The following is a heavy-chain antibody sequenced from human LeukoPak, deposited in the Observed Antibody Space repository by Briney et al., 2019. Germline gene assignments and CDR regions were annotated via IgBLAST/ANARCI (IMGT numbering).Heavy chain of an antibody. CDR3: ARGGSYGDYPLHWFDP. J-gene: IGHJ5*02. D-gene: IGHD4-17*01. V-gene: IGHV1-2*02. CDR1: GYTFTGYY. Sequence: ASVKVSCKASGYTFTGYYMHWVLQAPGQGLEWMGWINPNSGGTNYAQKFQGRVTMTRDTSISTAYMELSRLRSDDTAVYYCARGGSYGDYPLHWFDPWGQGTLVTVSS. CDR2: INPNSGGT.